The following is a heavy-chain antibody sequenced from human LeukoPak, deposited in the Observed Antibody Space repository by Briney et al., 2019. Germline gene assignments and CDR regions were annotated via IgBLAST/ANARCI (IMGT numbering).Heavy chain of an antibody. Sequence: GRSLRLSCAATGSTFSNYWMTWFRQTPEKGLEWVGNIKPDGSEKYYVDSVKGRFTISRDNSKNTLYLQMNSLRAEDTAVYYCAKPGDCSSTSCYAYYYMDVWGKGTTVTVSS. CDR3: AKPGDCSSTSCYAYYYMDV. V-gene: IGHV3-7*01. J-gene: IGHJ6*03. D-gene: IGHD2-2*01. CDR1: GSTFSNYW. CDR2: IKPDGSEK.